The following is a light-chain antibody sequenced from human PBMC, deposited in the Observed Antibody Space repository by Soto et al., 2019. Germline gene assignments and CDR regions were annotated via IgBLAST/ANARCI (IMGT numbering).Light chain of an antibody. CDR1: QDISNY. CDR3: QQYNSYWT. J-gene: IGKJ1*01. CDR2: KAS. Sequence: DIHMTQSPSTLSASVGDRVTITFQASQDISNYLNWYQQKPGKAPKLLIYKASSLESGVPSRFSGSGSGTEFTLTISSLQPDDFATYYCQQYNSYWTFGQGTKVDIK. V-gene: IGKV1-5*03.